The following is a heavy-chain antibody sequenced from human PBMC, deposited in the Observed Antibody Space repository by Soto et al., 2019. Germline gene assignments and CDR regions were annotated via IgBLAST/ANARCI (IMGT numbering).Heavy chain of an antibody. J-gene: IGHJ4*02. Sequence: GGSLRLSCAASGFTFSSYAMSWVRQAPGKGLEWVSAISGSGGSTYYADSVKGRFTISIDNSKNTLYLQMNSLRAEDTAVYYCAKDPGPQSTVSNYWGQGSLVTVSS. V-gene: IGHV3-23*01. CDR2: ISGSGGST. CDR3: AKDPGPQSTVSNY. CDR1: GFTFSSYA.